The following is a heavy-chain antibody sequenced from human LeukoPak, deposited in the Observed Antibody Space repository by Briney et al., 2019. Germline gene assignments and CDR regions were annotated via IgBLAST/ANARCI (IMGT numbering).Heavy chain of an antibody. CDR3: ARGIDYGDYGWFDP. V-gene: IGHV4-34*01. CDR1: GGSFSGYY. J-gene: IGHJ5*02. CDR2: INHSGST. D-gene: IGHD4-17*01. Sequence: KPSETLSLTCAVYGGSFSGYYWSWIRQPPGKGLEWIGEINHSGSTNYNPSLKSRVTISVDTSTNQFSLKLSSVTAADTAVYYCARGIDYGDYGWFDPWGQGTLVTVSS.